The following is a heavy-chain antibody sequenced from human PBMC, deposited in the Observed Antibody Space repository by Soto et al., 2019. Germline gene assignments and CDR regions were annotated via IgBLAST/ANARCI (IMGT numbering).Heavy chain of an antibody. J-gene: IGHJ6*02. CDR1: GFTFDDYA. CDR3: AKDIFGRRYSSWLGDYYYYGMDV. D-gene: IGHD6-13*01. V-gene: IGHV3-43D*04. CDR2: ISWDGGST. Sequence: PGGSLRLSCAASGFTFDDYAMHWVRQAPGKGLEWVSLISWDGGSTYYADSVKGRFTISRGNSKNSLYLQMNSLRAEDTALYYCAKDIFGRRYSSWLGDYYYYGMDVWGQGTTVTVSS.